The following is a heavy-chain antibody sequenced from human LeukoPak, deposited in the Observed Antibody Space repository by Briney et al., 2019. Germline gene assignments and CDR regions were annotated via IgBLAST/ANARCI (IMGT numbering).Heavy chain of an antibody. CDR3: ARRTGEMATITGPFDY. Sequence: GGSLRLSCAASGFTFSDCYMSWIRQAPGKGLEWVSYISSSGSTIYYADSVKGRFTISRDNAKNSLYLQMNSLRAEDTAVYYCARRTGEMATITGPFDYWGQGTLVTVSS. D-gene: IGHD5-24*01. V-gene: IGHV3-11*01. CDR2: ISSSGSTI. CDR1: GFTFSDCY. J-gene: IGHJ4*02.